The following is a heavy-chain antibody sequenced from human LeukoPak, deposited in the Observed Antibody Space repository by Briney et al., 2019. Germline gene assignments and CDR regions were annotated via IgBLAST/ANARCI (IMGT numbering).Heavy chain of an antibody. CDR1: GFTFSSYG. D-gene: IGHD3-22*01. V-gene: IGHV3-30*02. Sequence: PGGSLRLSCAASGFTFSSYGMHWVRQAPGKGLEWVAFIRYDGSNKYYADSVKGRFTISRDNSKNTLYLQMNSLRAEDTAVYYCAKGYYYDSSGYPGYWGQGTLVTVSS. J-gene: IGHJ4*02. CDR3: AKGYYYDSSGYPGY. CDR2: IRYDGSNK.